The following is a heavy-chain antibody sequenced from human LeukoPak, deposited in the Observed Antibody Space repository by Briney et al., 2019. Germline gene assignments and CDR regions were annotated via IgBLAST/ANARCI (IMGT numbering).Heavy chain of an antibody. V-gene: IGHV4-30-4*08. Sequence: SETLSLTCTVSGGSISSSSYYWRWIRQPPGKGLEWIGSIYYSGSTYYNPSLKSRVTISVDTSKNQFSLKLSSVTAADTAVYYCARNTLYCSSTSCYDYWGQGTLVTVSS. CDR1: GGSISSSSYY. J-gene: IGHJ4*02. CDR2: IYYSGST. D-gene: IGHD2-2*01. CDR3: ARNTLYCSSTSCYDY.